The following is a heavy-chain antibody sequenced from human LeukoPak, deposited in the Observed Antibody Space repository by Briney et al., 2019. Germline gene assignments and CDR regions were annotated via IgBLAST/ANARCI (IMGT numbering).Heavy chain of an antibody. CDR2: IKEDGTEK. D-gene: IGHD2-15*01. J-gene: IGHJ6*03. CDR1: GFTFNTYW. CDR3: ARGGGCSGGSCPASYYYYMDV. Sequence: GGSLRLSCAASGFTFNTYWMTWVRQAPGKGLEWVANIKEDGTEKYYIDSVKGRFTISRDNAKNSLYLQMNSLRDEDTAVYYCARGGGCSGGSCPASYYYYMDVWGKGTTVTVSS. V-gene: IGHV3-7*03.